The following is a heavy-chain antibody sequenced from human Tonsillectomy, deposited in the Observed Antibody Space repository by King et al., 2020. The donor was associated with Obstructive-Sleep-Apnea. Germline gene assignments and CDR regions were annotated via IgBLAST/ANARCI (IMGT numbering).Heavy chain of an antibody. CDR3: ARDPRGPFDY. D-gene: IGHD3-16*01. CDR2: INTNTGNP. Sequence: QLVQSGSELKKPGASVKVSCKASGYTFTNNNMNWGRRAPGQGLEWMGWINTNTGNPTFAQGLPGRFVFSLDTSVSTAYLQLSSLKAEATAVYYCARDPRGPFDYWGQGTLVTVSS. CDR1: GYTFTNNN. J-gene: IGHJ4*02. V-gene: IGHV7-4-1*02.